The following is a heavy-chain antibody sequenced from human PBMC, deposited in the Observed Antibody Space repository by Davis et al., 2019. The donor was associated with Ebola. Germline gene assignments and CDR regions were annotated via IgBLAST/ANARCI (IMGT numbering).Heavy chain of an antibody. CDR2: ISTDGDYT. J-gene: IGHJ4*02. D-gene: IGHD1-26*01. CDR3: AKVQVVGRAFFDH. V-gene: IGHV3-64D*08. Sequence: GGSLRLSCSASGFTFAYYAMHWVRQAPGKALEYVSAISTDGDYTYYADSVKGRFTVSRDNSKNTLYLQISSLRVEDTAVYYCAKVQVVGRAFFDHWGQGTLVSVSS. CDR1: GFTFAYYA.